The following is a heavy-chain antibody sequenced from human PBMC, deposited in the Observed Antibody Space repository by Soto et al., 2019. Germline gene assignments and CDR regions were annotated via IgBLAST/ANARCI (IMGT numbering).Heavy chain of an antibody. CDR3: GRVVEGATRHTDFDS. J-gene: IGHJ5*01. CDR2: VYYSGGA. V-gene: IGHV4-39*01. Sequence: QVHLQESGPGLVKPSETLSLTCAVSGVSIHNSHSFWGWIRQPPGNGLEFIANVYYSGGAHYNPSFKSRVTISVDTATNQVSLRMSSVTAADTAVYFCGRVVEGATRHTDFDSWGQGTLVTVSS. CDR1: GVSIHNSHSF. D-gene: IGHD2-21*01.